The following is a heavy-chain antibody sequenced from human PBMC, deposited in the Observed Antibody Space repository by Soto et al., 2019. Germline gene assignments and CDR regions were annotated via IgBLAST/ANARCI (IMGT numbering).Heavy chain of an antibody. CDR3: ARGWTYGMDV. CDR1: GGSISSYY. Sequence: SETLSLTCTVSGGSISSYYWSWIRQPPGKGLEWIGYIYYSVSTNYNPSLKSRVTISVDTSKNQFSLKLSSVTAADTAVYYCARGWTYGMDVWGQGTTVTVS. CDR2: IYYSVST. V-gene: IGHV4-59*01. J-gene: IGHJ6*02.